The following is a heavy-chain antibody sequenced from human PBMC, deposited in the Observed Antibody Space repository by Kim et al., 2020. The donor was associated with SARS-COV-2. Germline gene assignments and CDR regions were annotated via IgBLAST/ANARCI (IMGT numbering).Heavy chain of an antibody. J-gene: IGHJ6*02. CDR2: IGTAGDT. Sequence: GGSLRLSCAASGFTFSSYDMHWVRQATGKGLEWVSAIGTAGDTYYPGSVKGRFTISRENAKNSLYLQMNSLRAGDTAVYYCARALHVRGIAAAGYYYYGMDVWGQGTTVTVSS. CDR3: ARALHVRGIAAAGYYYYGMDV. V-gene: IGHV3-13*01. D-gene: IGHD6-13*01. CDR1: GFTFSSYD.